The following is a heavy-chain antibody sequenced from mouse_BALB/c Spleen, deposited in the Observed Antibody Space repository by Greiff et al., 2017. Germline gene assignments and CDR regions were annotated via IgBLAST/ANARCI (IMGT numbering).Heavy chain of an antibody. CDR1: GFTFSNYW. J-gene: IGHJ3*01. V-gene: IGHV6-6*02. Sequence: EVKLQESGGGLVQPGGSMKLSCVASGFTFSNYWINRVRQSLEKGLEWVAEIRLKSNNYATHYAESVKGRFTISRDDYKSRVYLQMNNLRAEDTGIYYCTPITTATRFAYWGQGTLVTVAA. CDR2: IRLKSNNYAT. D-gene: IGHD1-2*01. CDR3: TPITTATRFAY.